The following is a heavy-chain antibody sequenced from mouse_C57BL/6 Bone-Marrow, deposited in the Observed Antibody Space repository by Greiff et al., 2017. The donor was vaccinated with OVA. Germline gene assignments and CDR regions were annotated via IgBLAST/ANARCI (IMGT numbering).Heavy chain of an antibody. D-gene: IGHD1-1*01. CDR3: ARNEDYYGSSPWFAY. CDR1: GFSLTSYA. J-gene: IGHJ3*01. CDR2: IWTGGGT. Sequence: VKLMESGPGLVAPSQSLSITCTVSGFSLTSYAISWVRQPPGKGLEWLGVIWTGGGTNYNSALNSRLSISKDNSKSQVFLKMNSLQTDDTARYYCARNEDYYGSSPWFAYWGQGTLVTVSA. V-gene: IGHV2-9-1*01.